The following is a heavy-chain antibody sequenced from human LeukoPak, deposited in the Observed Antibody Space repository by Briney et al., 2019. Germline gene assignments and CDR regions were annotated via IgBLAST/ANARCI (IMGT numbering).Heavy chain of an antibody. D-gene: IGHD5-12*01. Sequence: GGSLRLSCAASGFTFSSYAMIWVRQAPGKGLEWVSVISNSGSSTDYADSAKGRFTISRDNSQNTLYLQMNSLRTEDTAVYYCAKDVDVLDHWGQGTLVTVSS. CDR2: ISNSGSST. CDR3: AKDVDVLDH. CDR1: GFTFSSYA. V-gene: IGHV3-23*01. J-gene: IGHJ4*02.